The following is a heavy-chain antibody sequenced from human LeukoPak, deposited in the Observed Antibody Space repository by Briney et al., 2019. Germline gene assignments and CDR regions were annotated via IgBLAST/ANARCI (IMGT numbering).Heavy chain of an antibody. Sequence: GGSLRLSCATSGFTFSNYWMHWVRQAPGKGLVWVSRINRDGSSTDYLDSVKGRFTISRDNARNTLYLQMNSLRAEDTAVYYCARVPYVFDLWGQGTMVTVSS. V-gene: IGHV3-74*01. CDR3: ARVPYVFDL. CDR2: INRDGSST. J-gene: IGHJ3*01. CDR1: GFTFSNYW.